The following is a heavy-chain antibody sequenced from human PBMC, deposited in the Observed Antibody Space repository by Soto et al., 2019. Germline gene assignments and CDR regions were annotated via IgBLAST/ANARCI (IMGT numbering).Heavy chain of an antibody. CDR3: ARDYNREFDY. J-gene: IGHJ4*02. D-gene: IGHD3-10*01. CDR1: GITFRDYW. CDR2: IKEDGSEK. Sequence: EVQLVESGGGLVQPGGSLRLSCAASGITFRDYWMSWVRQAPGKGLEWVANIKEDGSEKYYVDSVKGRFTISRDNAKNSLYMQMNSLRAEDTAVYYCARDYNREFDYWGQGTPVTVPS. V-gene: IGHV3-7*05.